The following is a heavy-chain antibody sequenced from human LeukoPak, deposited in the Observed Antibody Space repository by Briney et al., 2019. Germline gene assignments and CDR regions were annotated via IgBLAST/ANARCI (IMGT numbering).Heavy chain of an antibody. D-gene: IGHD3-22*01. CDR2: ISYDGSNK. V-gene: IGHV3-30*18. CDR1: GFTFSSYG. CDR3: AKGARYDSSGYHPSFFDY. J-gene: IGHJ4*02. Sequence: GGSLRLFCAASGFTFSSYGMHWVRQAPGKGLEWVAVISYDGSNKYYADSVKGRFTISRDNSKNTLYLQMNSLRAEDTAVYYCAKGARYDSSGYHPSFFDYWGQGTLVTVSS.